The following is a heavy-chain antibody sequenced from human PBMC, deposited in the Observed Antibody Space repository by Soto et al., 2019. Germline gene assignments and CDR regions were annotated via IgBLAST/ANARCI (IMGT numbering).Heavy chain of an antibody. CDR1: GWFFSGDY. V-gene: IGHV4-34*01. CDR3: AREGVTYPYYYDGMDV. Sequence: SDTLSLTSAFYGWFFSGDYWSWIRQPPGKGLEWIGEINHSGSTNYNPSLKSRVTISVDTSKNQFSLKLSSVTAADTAVYYCAREGVTYPYYYDGMDVWGQGTTVT. J-gene: IGHJ6*02. CDR2: INHSGST. D-gene: IGHD2-21*02.